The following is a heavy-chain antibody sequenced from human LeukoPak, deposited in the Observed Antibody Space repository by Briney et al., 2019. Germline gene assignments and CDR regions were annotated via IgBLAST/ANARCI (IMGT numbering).Heavy chain of an antibody. J-gene: IGHJ4*02. CDR2: IYSGGST. V-gene: IGHV3-66*02. CDR3: ARGLYCTNGVCYSRWAFDY. Sequence: SGGSLRLSCAAPGFTVSSNYMSWVRQAPGKGLEWVSVIYSGGSTYYADSVKGRFTISRDNSKNTLYLQMNSLRAEDTAVYYCARGLYCTNGVCYSRWAFDYWGQGTLVTVSS. CDR1: GFTVSSNY. D-gene: IGHD2-8*01.